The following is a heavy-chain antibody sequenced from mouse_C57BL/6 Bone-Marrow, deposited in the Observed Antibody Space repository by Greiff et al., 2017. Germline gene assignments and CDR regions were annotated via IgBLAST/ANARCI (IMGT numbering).Heavy chain of an antibody. CDR2: ISSGGDYI. D-gene: IGHD2-1*01. CDR1: GFTFSSYA. Sequence: EVMLVESGEGLVKPGGSLKLSCVASGFTFSSYAMSWVRQTPEKRLEWVAYISSGGDYIYYADTVKGRFTISRDNARNTLYLQMSSLKSEDTAMYYCTRAYGNYVMDYWGQGTSVTVSS. V-gene: IGHV5-9-1*02. J-gene: IGHJ4*01. CDR3: TRAYGNYVMDY.